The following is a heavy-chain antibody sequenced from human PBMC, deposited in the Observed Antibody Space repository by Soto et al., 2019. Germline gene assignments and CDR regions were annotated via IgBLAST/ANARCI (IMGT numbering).Heavy chain of an antibody. D-gene: IGHD3-22*01. V-gene: IGHV3-7*05. J-gene: IGHJ3*02. CDR3: ARDYYYDSSGYYHTSQTEGAFDI. Sequence: GGSLRLSCAASGFTFSSYWMSWVRQAPGKGLEWVANIKQDGSEKYYVDSVKGRFTISRDNAKNSLYLQMNSLRAEDTAVYYCARDYYYDSSGYYHTSQTEGAFDIWGQGTMVTVSS. CDR1: GFTFSSYW. CDR2: IKQDGSEK.